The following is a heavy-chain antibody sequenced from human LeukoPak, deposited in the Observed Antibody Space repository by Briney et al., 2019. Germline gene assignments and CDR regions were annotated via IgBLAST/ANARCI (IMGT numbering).Heavy chain of an antibody. Sequence: GGSLRLSCAASGFTFSDYYMSWIRQATGKGLEWVSYISSSGSTIYYADSVKGRFTTSRDNAKNSLYLQMNSLRAEDTAVYYCARVCSSSSGGWFDPWGQGTLVTVSS. CDR3: ARVCSSSSGGWFDP. J-gene: IGHJ5*02. D-gene: IGHD6-6*01. V-gene: IGHV3-11*01. CDR1: GFTFSDYY. CDR2: ISSSGSTI.